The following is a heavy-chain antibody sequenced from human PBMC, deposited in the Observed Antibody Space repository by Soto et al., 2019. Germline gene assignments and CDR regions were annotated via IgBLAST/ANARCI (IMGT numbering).Heavy chain of an antibody. Sequence: QVQLVESGGGVVQPGRSLRLSCAASGFTFSSYAMHWVRQAPGKGLERVAVISYDGSNKYYADSVKGRFTISRDNSKNTLYLQMNSLRAEDTAVYYCARDYYRFNSGYGFSMDVWCQGTTITVSS. CDR2: ISYDGSNK. D-gene: IGHD5-12*01. CDR1: GFTFSSYA. V-gene: IGHV3-30-3*01. CDR3: ARDYYRFNSGYGFSMDV. J-gene: IGHJ6*02.